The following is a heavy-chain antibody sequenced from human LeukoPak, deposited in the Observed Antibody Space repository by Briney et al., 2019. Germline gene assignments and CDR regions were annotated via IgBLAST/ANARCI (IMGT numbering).Heavy chain of an antibody. D-gene: IGHD3-10*01. CDR1: GFTFSSYS. J-gene: IGHJ3*02. V-gene: IGHV3-48*01. CDR2: ISSSSSTI. Sequence: GGSLRLSCAASGFTFSSYSMNWVRQAPGKGLEWVSYISSSSSTIYYADSVKGRFTISRDNAKNSLYLQMNSLRAEDTAVYYCASSFNGGQLAGRGVHDAFDIWGQGTMVTVSS. CDR3: ASSFNGGQLAGRGVHDAFDI.